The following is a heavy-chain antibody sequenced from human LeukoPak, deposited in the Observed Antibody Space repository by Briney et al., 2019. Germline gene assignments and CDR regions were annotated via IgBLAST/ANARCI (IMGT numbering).Heavy chain of an antibody. CDR1: GGSISSYY. J-gene: IGHJ5*02. CDR2: IYTSGST. D-gene: IGHD2-2*01. CDR3: ARDADCSSTSRYLNWFDP. V-gene: IGHV4-4*07. Sequence: SETLSLTCTVSGGSISSYYWSWIRQPAGKGLEWIGRIYTSGSTNYNPSLKSRVTMSVDTSKNQFSLKLSSVTAADTAVYYCARDADCSSTSRYLNWFDPWGQGTLVTVSS.